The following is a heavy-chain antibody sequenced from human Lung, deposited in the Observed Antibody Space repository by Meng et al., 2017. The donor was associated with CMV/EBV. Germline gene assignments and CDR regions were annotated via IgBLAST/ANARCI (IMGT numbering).Heavy chain of an antibody. Sequence: QVQLVEFGGGLVKPGGSRRLSCTGSGFTSSDYYMSWIRQAPGKGLEWVSYISPTTGYTEYADSVKGRFTISRDNAKNSLFLQMNSLRSEDTAVYYCARDFSLYRTSGVQWGQGTLFNVSS. CDR3: ARDFSLYRTSGVQ. J-gene: IGHJ4*02. CDR1: GFTSSDYY. V-gene: IGHV3-11*05. CDR2: ISPTTGYT. D-gene: IGHD2-8*01.